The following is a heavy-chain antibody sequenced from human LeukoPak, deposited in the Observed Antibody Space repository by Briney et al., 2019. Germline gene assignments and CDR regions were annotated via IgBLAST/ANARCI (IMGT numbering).Heavy chain of an antibody. J-gene: IGHJ1*01. V-gene: IGHV3-11*06. CDR2: ISSSSSYT. CDR3: ARDQRDYYDSSGNGYFQH. D-gene: IGHD3-22*01. CDR1: GFTFSGYA. Sequence: GGSLRLSCAASGFTFSGYAMSWVRQAPGKGLEWVSYISSSSSYTNYADSVKGRFTIARDNAKNSLYLQMNSVRAEDTAVYYCARDQRDYYDSSGNGYFQHWGQGTLVTVSS.